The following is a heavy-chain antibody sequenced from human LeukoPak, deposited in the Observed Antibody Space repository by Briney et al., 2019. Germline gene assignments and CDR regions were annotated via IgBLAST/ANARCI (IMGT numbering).Heavy chain of an antibody. CDR3: ARLNYYGSGQIDY. V-gene: IGHV4-38-2*01. D-gene: IGHD3-10*01. CDR1: GYSISSGYF. CDR2: IYHSGTT. Sequence: SETLSLTCAVSGYSISSGYFWGWIRQPPGKGLEWIGSIYHSGTTYYNPSLKSRVTISVDTSKNQFSLKLSSLTAADTAVYYCARLNYYGSGQIDYWGQGTLVTVSS. J-gene: IGHJ4*02.